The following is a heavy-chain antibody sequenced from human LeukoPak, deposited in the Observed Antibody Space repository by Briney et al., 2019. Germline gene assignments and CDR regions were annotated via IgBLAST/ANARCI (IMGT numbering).Heavy chain of an antibody. V-gene: IGHV4-59*01. CDR1: GGSISSYY. J-gene: IGHJ4*02. Sequence: SETLSLTCTVSGGSISSYYWSWIRQSPGKGLEWIGYIYDSVNTNYNPSLESRVTISVDTSKKQFSLRLTSVTAADTAVYYCARVRRYYDSSGYPSRLFDYWGQGTLVTVSS. CDR3: ARVRRYYDSSGYPSRLFDY. D-gene: IGHD3-22*01. CDR2: IYDSVNT.